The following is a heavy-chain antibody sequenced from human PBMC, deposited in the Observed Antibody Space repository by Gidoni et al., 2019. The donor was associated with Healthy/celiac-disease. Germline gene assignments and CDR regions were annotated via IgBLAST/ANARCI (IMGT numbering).Heavy chain of an antibody. D-gene: IGHD2-15*01. V-gene: IGHV4-59*08. CDR1: GGSISSYY. Sequence: QVQLQESGPGLVKPSETLSLTCPVSGGSISSYYWSWIRQPPGKGLEWIGYIYYSGSPNYNPYLKSRVTISVDTSKNQCSLKLSSGTAADTAVYYCARQWYGDYWGQGTLVTVSS. J-gene: IGHJ4*02. CDR3: ARQWYGDY. CDR2: IYYSGSP.